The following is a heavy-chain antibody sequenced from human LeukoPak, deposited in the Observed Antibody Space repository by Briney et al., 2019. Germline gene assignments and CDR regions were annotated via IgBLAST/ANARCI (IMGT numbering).Heavy chain of an antibody. V-gene: IGHV1-69*13. CDR3: ASSGGCSSTSCSVDY. J-gene: IGHJ4*02. CDR2: IIPIFGTA. D-gene: IGHD2-2*01. CDR1: GGTFSSYA. Sequence: ASVKVSCKASGGTFSSYAIRWVRQAPGQGLEWMGGIIPIFGTANYAQKFQGRVTITADESTSTAYMELSSLRSEDTAVYYCASSGGCSSTSCSVDYWGQGTLVTVSS.